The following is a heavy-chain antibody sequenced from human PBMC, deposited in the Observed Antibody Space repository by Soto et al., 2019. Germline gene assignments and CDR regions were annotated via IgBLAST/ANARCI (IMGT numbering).Heavy chain of an antibody. CDR3: ARLARAYCISTSCLTEYGMAV. V-gene: IGHV1-8*01. CDR2: MNPNSGNT. CDR1: GYTFTSYD. Sequence: GASVKVSCKASGYTFTSYDINWVRQATGQGLEWMGWMNPNSGNTGYAQKFQGRVTMTRNTSISTAYMELSSLRSEDTAVYYCARLARAYCISTSCLTEYGMAVWGQGTTVTVSS. D-gene: IGHD2-2*01. J-gene: IGHJ6*02.